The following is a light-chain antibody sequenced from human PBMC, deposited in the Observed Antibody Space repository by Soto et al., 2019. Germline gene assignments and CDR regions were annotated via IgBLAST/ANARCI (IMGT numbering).Light chain of an antibody. CDR2: DNN. CDR3: QSYDRSLSGRV. V-gene: IGLV1-40*01. Sequence: QSVLTQPPSVSGAPGQRVTISCTGSSSNIGAGYDVHWYQQLPGTAPKLLIYDNNNRPSGVPDRFSGSKSGTSASLAITGLQAEDEADYYCQSYDRSLSGRVFGGGTKVTVL. J-gene: IGLJ3*02. CDR1: SSNIGAGYD.